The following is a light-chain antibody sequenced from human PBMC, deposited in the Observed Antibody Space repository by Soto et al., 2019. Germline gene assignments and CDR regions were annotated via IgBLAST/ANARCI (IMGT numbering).Light chain of an antibody. CDR1: QSVSSSY. V-gene: IGKV3-20*01. CDR3: QQYGNSLYT. Sequence: EVVLTQSPGTLSLSPGERATLSCRASQSVSSSYLAWYQQKPGQAPRLLIYEASTRATGIPDRFSGSGSGADFTLTISRLQPEDLAVYYCQQYGNSLYTFGQGANLEIK. CDR2: EAS. J-gene: IGKJ2*01.